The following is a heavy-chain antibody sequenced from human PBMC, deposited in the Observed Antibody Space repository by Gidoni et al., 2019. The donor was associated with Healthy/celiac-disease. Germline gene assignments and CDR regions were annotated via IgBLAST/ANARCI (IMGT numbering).Heavy chain of an antibody. V-gene: IGHV4-34*01. J-gene: IGHJ5*02. CDR2: INHSGST. CDR1: GGSFSGYY. CDR3: ARRLLWFGEFGL. Sequence: QVQLQQWGAGLLKPSETLSLTCAVYGGSFSGYYWSWIRQPPGKGLEWIGEINHSGSTNYNPSLKSRVTISVDTSKNQFSLKLSSVTAADTAVYYCARRLLWFGEFGLWGQGTLVTVSS. D-gene: IGHD3-10*01.